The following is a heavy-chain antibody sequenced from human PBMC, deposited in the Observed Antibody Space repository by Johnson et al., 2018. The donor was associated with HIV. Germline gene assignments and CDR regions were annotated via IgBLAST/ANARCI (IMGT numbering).Heavy chain of an antibody. CDR2: ISYDGSNT. CDR1: GFTFSNYG. D-gene: IGHD1-14*01. J-gene: IGHJ3*02. V-gene: IGHV3-30*19. Sequence: QVQLVESGGGVVQSGGSLRLSCTASGFTFSNYGIHWVRQTPGKGLEWVAVISYDGSNTYYADSVKGRFTISRDNAKNSLYLQMNSLRAEDTAVYYCAKDITPTWDSDAFDIWGQGTMVTVSS. CDR3: AKDITPTWDSDAFDI.